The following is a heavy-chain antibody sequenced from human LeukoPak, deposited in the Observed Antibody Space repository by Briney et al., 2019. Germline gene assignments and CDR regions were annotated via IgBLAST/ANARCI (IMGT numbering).Heavy chain of an antibody. Sequence: SETLSLTCTVSGGSISTSNYYWGWIPQPPGKGLEWIGYIYYSGSTNYNPSLKSRVTISVDTSKNQFSLKLSSVTAADTAVYYCARQGWRGLMGATPFDAFDIWGQGTTVTVSS. CDR1: GGSISTSNYY. J-gene: IGHJ3*02. V-gene: IGHV4-61*05. D-gene: IGHD1-26*01. CDR3: ARQGWRGLMGATPFDAFDI. CDR2: IYYSGST.